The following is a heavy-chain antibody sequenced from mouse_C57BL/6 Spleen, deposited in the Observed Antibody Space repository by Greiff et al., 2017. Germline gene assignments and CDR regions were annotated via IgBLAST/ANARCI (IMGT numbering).Heavy chain of an antibody. CDR1: GFTFSSYG. Sequence: EVKLMESGGDLVKPGGSLKLSCAASGFTFSSYGMSWVRQTPDKRLEWVATISSGGSYTYYPDSVKGRFTISRDNAKNTLYLQMSSLKSEDTAMYYCAETGTGYWGQGTTLTVSS. CDR3: AETGTGY. CDR2: ISSGGSYT. D-gene: IGHD4-1*01. J-gene: IGHJ2*01. V-gene: IGHV5-6*01.